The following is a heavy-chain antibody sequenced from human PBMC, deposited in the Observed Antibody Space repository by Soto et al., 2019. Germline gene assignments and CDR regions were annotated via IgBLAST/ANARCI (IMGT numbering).Heavy chain of an antibody. CDR3: ARRFDDFWSGPFDY. CDR2: ISGSGGST. V-gene: IGHV3-23*01. Sequence: GGSLRLSCAASGFTFSSYAMSWVRQAPGKGLEWVSAISGSGGSTYYADSVKGRFTISRDNSKNTLYLQMNSLRAEDTAVYYCARRFDDFWSGPFDYWGQGTLVTVSS. CDR1: GFTFSSYA. J-gene: IGHJ4*02. D-gene: IGHD3-3*01.